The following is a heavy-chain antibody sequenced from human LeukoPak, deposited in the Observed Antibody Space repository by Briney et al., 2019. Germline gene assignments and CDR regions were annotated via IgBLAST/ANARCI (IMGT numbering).Heavy chain of an antibody. CDR2: IYYSGST. D-gene: IGHD3-16*02. V-gene: IGHV4-39*07. CDR1: GGSISSSSYY. CDR3: ASGKNEEGIMITFGGVIAPVFDY. Sequence: PSETLSLTCTVSGGSISSSSYYWGWIRQPPGKGLEWIGSIYYSGSTYYNPSLKSRVTISVDTSKNQFSLKLSSVTAADTAVYYCASGKNEEGIMITFGGVIAPVFDYWGQGTLVTVSS. J-gene: IGHJ4*02.